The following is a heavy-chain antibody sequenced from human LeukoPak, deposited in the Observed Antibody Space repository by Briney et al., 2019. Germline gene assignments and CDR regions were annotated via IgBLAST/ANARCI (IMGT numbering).Heavy chain of an antibody. V-gene: IGHV3-48*03. CDR1: GFSFSNYE. D-gene: IGHD3-22*01. CDR2: ISTSGRPT. J-gene: IGHJ4*02. Sequence: PGGSLRLSCAATGFSFSNYEMNWVRQAPGKGLEWVSYISTSGRPTYYADSVKGRFTISRDNAKNSLYLQMNSLRAEDTAVYYCAGRSYSSSGNDYWGQGTLVTVSS. CDR3: AGRSYSSSGNDY.